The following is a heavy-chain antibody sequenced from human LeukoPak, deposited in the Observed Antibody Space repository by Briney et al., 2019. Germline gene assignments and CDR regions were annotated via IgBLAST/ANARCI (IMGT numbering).Heavy chain of an antibody. CDR3: AREVPLGALDAFDI. Sequence: ASVKVSCKASGYTFTKYAMNWLRQAPGQGLAWMGWINTNTGNPTYAQGFTRRFVFSLDTSVSTAYLQISSLKAEDTAVYYCAREVPLGALDAFDIWGQGTMVTVSS. CDR2: INTNTGNP. V-gene: IGHV7-4-1*02. D-gene: IGHD1-26*01. J-gene: IGHJ3*02. CDR1: GYTFTKYA.